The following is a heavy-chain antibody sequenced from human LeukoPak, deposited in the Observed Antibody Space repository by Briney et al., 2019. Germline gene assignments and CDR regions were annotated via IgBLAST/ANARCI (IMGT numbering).Heavy chain of an antibody. CDR3: AIAQSWDELFDS. D-gene: IGHD1-1*01. Sequence: GGSLTLSCAASGIAVTGNYMSWVRQPPGKGLEWVAFISINTDTFYADSVRGRFTISRDSSKNTLFLQMNSLRDEDSAVYYCAIAQSWDELFDSRGQGTLVTVSS. CDR1: GIAVTGNY. CDR2: ISINTDT. V-gene: IGHV3-53*01. J-gene: IGHJ4*02.